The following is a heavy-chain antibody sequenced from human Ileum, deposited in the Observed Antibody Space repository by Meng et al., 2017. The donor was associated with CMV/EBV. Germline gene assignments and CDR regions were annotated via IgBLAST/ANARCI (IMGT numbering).Heavy chain of an antibody. Sequence: GESLKISCEASGLIFSNYGMTWVRQAPGQGLEWVSGISDSGGSSFYADSVKGRFIVYRDNSKNTLYLQINSLRGEDTAVYYCVAYKRCNSASCQGDYWGHGNQV. CDR2: ISDSGGSS. CDR3: VAYKRCNSASCQGDY. J-gene: IGHJ4*01. D-gene: IGHD2-2*01. CDR1: GLIFSNYG. V-gene: IGHV3-23*01.